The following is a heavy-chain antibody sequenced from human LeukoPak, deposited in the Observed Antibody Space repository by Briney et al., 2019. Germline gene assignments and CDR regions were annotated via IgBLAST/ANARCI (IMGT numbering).Heavy chain of an antibody. CDR3: ARDPRRSYFGLLRMNWFDP. V-gene: IGHV3-48*01. J-gene: IGHJ5*02. Sequence: PPGGSLRLSCAASGFTFSSYSMNWVRQAPGKGLEWVSYISSSSSTIYYADSVKGRFTISRDNAKNSLYLQMNSLRAEDTAVYYCARDPRRSYFGLLRMNWFDPWGQGTLVTVSS. CDR2: ISSSSSTI. D-gene: IGHD3-10*01. CDR1: GFTFSSYS.